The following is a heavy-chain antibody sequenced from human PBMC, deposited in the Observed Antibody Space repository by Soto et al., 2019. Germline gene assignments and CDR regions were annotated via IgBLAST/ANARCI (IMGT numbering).Heavy chain of an antibody. Sequence: PGGSLRLSCAASGFTFSSYAMHWVRQAPGKGLEWVAVISYDGSNKYYADSVKGRFTISRDNSKNTLYLQMNSLRAEDTAVYYCVRALRIAAPSGPVWRTYYYYYGMDVWGQGPTVTVSS. CDR2: ISYDGSNK. V-gene: IGHV3-30-3*01. D-gene: IGHD6-6*01. CDR3: VRALRIAAPSGPVWRTYYYYYGMDV. J-gene: IGHJ6*02. CDR1: GFTFSSYA.